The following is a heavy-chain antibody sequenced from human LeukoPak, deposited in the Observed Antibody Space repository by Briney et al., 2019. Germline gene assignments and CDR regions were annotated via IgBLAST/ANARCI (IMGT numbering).Heavy chain of an antibody. CDR3: ARATGQWLVLFDY. CDR2: ISSSGST. J-gene: IGHJ4*02. D-gene: IGHD6-19*01. V-gene: IGHV4-61*02. Sequence: PSQTLSLTCTVSGDSISSGDYYWSWIRQPAGKGLEWIGRISSSGSTNYNPSLKSRVTISVDKSKNQFSLKLSSVTAADTAVYYCARATGQWLVLFDYWGQGTLVTVSS. CDR1: GDSISSGDYY.